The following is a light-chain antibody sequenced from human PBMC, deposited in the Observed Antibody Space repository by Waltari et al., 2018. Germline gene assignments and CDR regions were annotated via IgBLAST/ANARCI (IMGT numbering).Light chain of an antibody. CDR3: SSYRISDTFV. CDR2: DVN. Sequence: QSALTQPASVYGSTGQSITISCNGTTSDVGGYKQVSWYRKHPGKAPDLIIYDVNKRPSGVSNRFSGSKSGSAASLTITGLQAEDEADYYCSSYRISDTFVFGTGTKVIVL. J-gene: IGLJ1*01. CDR1: TSDVGGYKQ. V-gene: IGLV2-14*01.